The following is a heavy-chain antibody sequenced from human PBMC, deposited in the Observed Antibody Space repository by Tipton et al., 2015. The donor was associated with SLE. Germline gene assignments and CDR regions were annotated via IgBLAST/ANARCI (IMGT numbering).Heavy chain of an antibody. CDR2: IYYSGST. V-gene: IGHV4-61*05. J-gene: IGHJ3*02. Sequence: LRLSCTVSGGSISSSSYYWGWIRQPPGKGLEWIGYIYYSGSTNYNPSLKSRVTISVDTSKNQFSLKLSSVTAADTAVYYCARGRPAFDIWGQGTMVTVSS. CDR3: ARGRPAFDI. CDR1: GGSISSSSYY.